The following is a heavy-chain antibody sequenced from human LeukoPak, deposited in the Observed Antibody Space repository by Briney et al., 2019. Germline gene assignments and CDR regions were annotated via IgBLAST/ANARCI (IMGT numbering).Heavy chain of an antibody. D-gene: IGHD6-19*01. Sequence: SETLSLTCAVSGGSISSYYWNWIRQPPGKGLEWIGYICYSGSTYYNPSLKSRVTISLDTSKNQFSLKLSSVTAADTAVYYCARAGTGGRYYYFDYWGQGTLVTVSS. CDR1: GGSISSYY. CDR2: ICYSGST. CDR3: ARAGTGGRYYYFDY. V-gene: IGHV4-59*08. J-gene: IGHJ4*02.